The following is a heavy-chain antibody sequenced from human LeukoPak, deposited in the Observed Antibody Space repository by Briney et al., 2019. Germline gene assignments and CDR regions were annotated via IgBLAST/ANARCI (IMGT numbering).Heavy chain of an antibody. J-gene: IGHJ4*02. Sequence: PGGSLRLSCAASGYTFSTYWMSWVRQAPGKGLEWVANIKQDGSDIYYVDSVKGRFTISRDNAKNSLYLQMNSLRAEDTAVYYCARVMIVVVPYPPPNPFDYWGQGTLVTVSS. CDR3: ARVMIVVVPYPPPNPFDY. D-gene: IGHD3-22*01. CDR1: GYTFSTYW. CDR2: IKQDGSDI. V-gene: IGHV3-7*01.